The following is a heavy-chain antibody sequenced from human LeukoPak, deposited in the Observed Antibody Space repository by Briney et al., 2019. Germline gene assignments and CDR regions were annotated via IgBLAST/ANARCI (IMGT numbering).Heavy chain of an antibody. J-gene: IGHJ4*02. V-gene: IGHV1-69*13. D-gene: IGHD3-9*01. CDR3: ARGEDDILTGSFDY. CDR2: IIPIFGTA. CDR1: GGTFSSYA. Sequence: ASVKVSCKASGGTFSSYAISWVRQAPGQGLEWMGGIIPIFGTANYAQKFQGRVTITADESTSTAYMELSSLRSEDTAVYYCARGEDDILTGSFDYWGQGTLVTVSS.